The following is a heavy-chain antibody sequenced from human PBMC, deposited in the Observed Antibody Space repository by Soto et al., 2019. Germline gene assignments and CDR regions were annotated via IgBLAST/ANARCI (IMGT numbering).Heavy chain of an antibody. V-gene: IGHV3-30*03. Sequence: QVQLVESGGGVVQPGRSLRLSCAASGFTFKTYGMHWVRQAPGKGLEWVAVISDDGSNKYNIASVEGRFTISRDNSKNTLSLQMNSLREEDTAVYYCARGGGYSYGTNDAFDIWGQGTIVTVSS. D-gene: IGHD5-18*01. CDR3: ARGGGYSYGTNDAFDI. CDR1: GFTFKTYG. J-gene: IGHJ3*02. CDR2: ISDDGSNK.